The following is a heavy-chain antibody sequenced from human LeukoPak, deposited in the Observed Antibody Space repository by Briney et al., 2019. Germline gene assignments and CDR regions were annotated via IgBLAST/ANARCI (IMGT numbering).Heavy chain of an antibody. D-gene: IGHD2-15*01. J-gene: IGHJ4*02. CDR3: ARGVVAATPSPYDY. CDR1: GLTFSDEY. Sequence: GGSLRLSCAASGLTFSDEYMSWIRQAPGKGLEWVSYISNTGDFIAYADSVKGRFTISRDNAKNSLYLQMNSLRAEDTAVYYCARGVVAATPSPYDYWGQGTLVTVSS. CDR2: ISNTGDFI. V-gene: IGHV3-11*04.